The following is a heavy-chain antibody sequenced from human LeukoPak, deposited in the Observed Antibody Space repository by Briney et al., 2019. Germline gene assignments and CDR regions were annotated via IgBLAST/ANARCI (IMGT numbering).Heavy chain of an antibody. D-gene: IGHD3-10*01. CDR1: GGSFSGYY. Sequence: PSETLSLTCAVYGGSFSGYYWSWIRQPPGRGLEWIGELNHSGSTNYNPSLKSRVTISVDTSKNQFSLKLSSVTAADTAVYDCARGRRWFGELSEYYFDYWGQGTLVTVSS. CDR3: ARGRRWFGELSEYYFDY. J-gene: IGHJ4*02. V-gene: IGHV4-34*01. CDR2: LNHSGST.